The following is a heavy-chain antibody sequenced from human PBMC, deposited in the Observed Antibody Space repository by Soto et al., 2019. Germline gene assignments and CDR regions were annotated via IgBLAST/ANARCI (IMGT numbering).Heavy chain of an antibody. Sequence: SETLSLTCSVSGGSISGYYWSWIRQTPEKGLEWIGYIYYSGSTNYNPSLKSRVTMLIDMSKNQFSLKLTSVSAADTAVYYCARHATGGTYPLDYWGQGILVTVSS. CDR3: ARHATGGTYPLDY. D-gene: IGHD1-26*01. CDR2: IYYSGST. V-gene: IGHV4-59*01. CDR1: GGSISGYY. J-gene: IGHJ4*02.